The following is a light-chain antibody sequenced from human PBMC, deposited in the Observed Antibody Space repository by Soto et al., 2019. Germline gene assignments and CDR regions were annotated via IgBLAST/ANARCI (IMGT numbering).Light chain of an antibody. Sequence: EIVLTQSPATLSLSPGEKATLSCRPSQSVAGSLAWYQQKPGQAPRLLIYDASNRATGIPARFSGSGPGTDFTLTISSLEPEDFAVYYCQQRSNLGLTFGGGTKVEIK. V-gene: IGKV3D-11*02. CDR3: QQRSNLGLT. CDR2: DAS. J-gene: IGKJ4*01. CDR1: QSVAGS.